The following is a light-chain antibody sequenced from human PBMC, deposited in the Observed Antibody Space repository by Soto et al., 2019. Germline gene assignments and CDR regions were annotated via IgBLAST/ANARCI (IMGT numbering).Light chain of an antibody. J-gene: IGKJ2*02. Sequence: DIQMTQSPSTLSASVGDRVTITCRASQSISSWLAWYQQKPGKAPKLLIYKASSLQSGVPSRFSGSGSGTEFTLTISSLQPDDFATYYCQQYQSDCTFGQGTKLEIK. CDR1: QSISSW. CDR2: KAS. CDR3: QQYQSDCT. V-gene: IGKV1-5*03.